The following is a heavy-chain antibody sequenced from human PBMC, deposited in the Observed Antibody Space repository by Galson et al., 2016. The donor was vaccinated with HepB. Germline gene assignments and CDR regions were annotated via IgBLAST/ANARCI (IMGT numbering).Heavy chain of an antibody. CDR3: VTDLEQSGSYIY. J-gene: IGHJ4*02. D-gene: IGHD1-26*01. V-gene: IGHV3-15*01. CDR2: IHSKSDGGAT. CDR1: GFTFSSYS. Sequence: SLRLSCAASGFTFSSYSMNWVRQPPGKGLGWVGRIHSKSDGGATEYSPPVKGRFSLSRDDSRKTLYLQMNSLKRDDTGVYYCVTDLEQSGSYIYWGQGTLVTVFS.